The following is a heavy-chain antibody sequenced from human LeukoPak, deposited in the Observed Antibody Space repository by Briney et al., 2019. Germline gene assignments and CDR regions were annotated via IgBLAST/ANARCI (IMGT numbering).Heavy chain of an antibody. V-gene: IGHV1-2*02. D-gene: IGHD6-6*01. CDR3: ARVASIAARHPDY. Sequence: ASVKVSCKASGYTFTGYYMHWVRQAPGQGLEWMGWINPNSGGTNYAQKFQGRVTITRDTSISTAYMELSRLRSDDTAVYYCARVASIAARHPDYWGQGTLVTVSS. CDR1: GYTFTGYY. J-gene: IGHJ4*02. CDR2: INPNSGGT.